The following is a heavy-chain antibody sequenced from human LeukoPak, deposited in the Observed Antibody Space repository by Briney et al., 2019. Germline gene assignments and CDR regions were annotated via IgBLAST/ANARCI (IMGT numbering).Heavy chain of an antibody. CDR2: INGDGITT. CDR3: ARVYYASWSGQPLSQHWLDP. V-gene: IGHV3-74*01. Sequence: GGSLRLSCAASGFTFSTYWMHWVRQAPGKGLVWVSRINGDGITTNYADSVKGRFTISRDNAKNSLYLQMNGLRVEDTAVYYCARVYYASWSGQPLSQHWLDPWGQGTLVTVSS. J-gene: IGHJ5*02. D-gene: IGHD3-3*01. CDR1: GFTFSTYW.